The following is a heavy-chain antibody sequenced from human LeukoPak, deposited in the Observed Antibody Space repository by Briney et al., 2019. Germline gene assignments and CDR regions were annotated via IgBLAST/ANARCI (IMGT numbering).Heavy chain of an antibody. V-gene: IGHV3-23*01. Sequence: PGGSLRLSCAASGFTFSTYAMSWVRQAPGKGLEWVSTISGSGGRTYYTDSVKGRFTISRDNSKNTLYLQMNSLRAEDTAVYFCAKSSGAHYPLDFYWGPGTLVTVSS. J-gene: IGHJ4*02. CDR1: GFTFSTYA. D-gene: IGHD2-15*01. CDR2: ISGSGGRT. CDR3: AKSSGAHYPLDFY.